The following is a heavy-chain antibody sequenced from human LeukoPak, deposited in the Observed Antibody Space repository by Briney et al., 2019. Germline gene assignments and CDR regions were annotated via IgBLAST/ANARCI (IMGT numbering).Heavy chain of an antibody. D-gene: IGHD2-21*02. J-gene: IGHJ5*02. V-gene: IGHV3-23*01. Sequence: PGGSLRLSCAASGFTFSSHSMNWVRQAPGKGLEWVSAISGSGGSTYYADSVKGRFTISRDNSKNTLYLQMNSLRAEDTAVYYCARGGMTASNWFDPWGQGTLVTVSS. CDR2: ISGSGGST. CDR3: ARGGMTASNWFDP. CDR1: GFTFSSHS.